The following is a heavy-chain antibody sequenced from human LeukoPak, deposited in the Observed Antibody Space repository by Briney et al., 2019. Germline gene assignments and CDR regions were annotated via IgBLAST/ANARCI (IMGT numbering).Heavy chain of an antibody. CDR2: ISYDGSNK. CDR1: EFTFSSYA. J-gene: IGHJ4*02. CDR3: ARALAVAGKRLDY. D-gene: IGHD6-19*01. Sequence: PGGSLRLSCAASEFTFSSYAMHWVRQAPGKGLEWVAVISYDGSNKYYADSVKGRFTISRDNSKNTLYLQMNSLRAEDTAVYYCARALAVAGKRLDYWGQGTLVTVSS. V-gene: IGHV3-30-3*01.